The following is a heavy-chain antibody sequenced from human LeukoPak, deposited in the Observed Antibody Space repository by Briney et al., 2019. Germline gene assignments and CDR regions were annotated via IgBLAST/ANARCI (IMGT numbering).Heavy chain of an antibody. D-gene: IGHD1-26*01. Sequence: ASVKVSCKASGGTFSSYAISWVRQAPGQGLEWMGGIIPIFGTANYAQKFQGRVTITADESTSTAYMELSSLRSEDTAVYYCARGTTGGSGSYYALSFDYWGQGTLVTVSS. CDR2: IIPIFGTA. J-gene: IGHJ4*02. V-gene: IGHV1-69*13. CDR1: GGTFSSYA. CDR3: ARGTTGGSGSYYALSFDY.